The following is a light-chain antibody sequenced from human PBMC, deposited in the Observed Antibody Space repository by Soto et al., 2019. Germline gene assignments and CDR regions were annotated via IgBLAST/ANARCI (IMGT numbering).Light chain of an antibody. CDR3: QQADTFPLN. J-gene: IGKJ4*01. V-gene: IGKV1-12*01. CDR1: QGVSSW. Sequence: DIQMTQSPSSVSASVGDRVTITCRASQGVSSWLAWYQQKPGIAPKLLIYGASTLQSGVPSRFSGSGSVTDFSLTITTLQPDDSATSYCQQADTFPLNFGGGTKVEIK. CDR2: GAS.